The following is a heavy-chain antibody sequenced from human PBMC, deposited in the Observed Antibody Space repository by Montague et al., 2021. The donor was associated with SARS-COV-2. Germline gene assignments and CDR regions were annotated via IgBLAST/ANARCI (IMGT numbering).Heavy chain of an antibody. D-gene: IGHD4-23*01. Sequence: SETLSLTCAVYGGSFSGYYWTWIRQSPGKGLEWIAEINHSGTTNYNFSPSLRSRVTISVDTSKSQFSLKLSSVTAADTGVYYCARWDPQTLTLIGLRGKSASDYWGQGILVSVSS. CDR3: ARWDPQTLTLIGLRGKSASDY. CDR2: INHSGTT. J-gene: IGHJ4*02. CDR1: GGSFSGYY. V-gene: IGHV4-34*01.